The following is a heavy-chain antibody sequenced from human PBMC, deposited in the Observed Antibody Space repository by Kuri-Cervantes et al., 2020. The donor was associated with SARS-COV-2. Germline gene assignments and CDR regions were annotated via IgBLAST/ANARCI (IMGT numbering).Heavy chain of an antibody. D-gene: IGHD3-22*01. CDR1: GFTFSSYS. CDR2: ISSSSSYI. CDR3: ARGGGGYYQTYLDY. J-gene: IGHJ4*02. V-gene: IGHV3-21*01. Sequence: GGSLRLSCAASGFTFSSYSMNWVRQAPGKGLEWVSSISSSSSYIYYADSVKGRFTISRDNAKNSLYLQMNSLRAEDTAVYYCARGGGGYYQTYLDYWGQGTLVTVSS.